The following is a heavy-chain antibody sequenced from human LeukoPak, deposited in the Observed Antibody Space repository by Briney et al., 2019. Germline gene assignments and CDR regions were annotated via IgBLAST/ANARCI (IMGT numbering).Heavy chain of an antibody. CDR1: GFTFSSYE. J-gene: IGHJ6*02. CDR2: ISSSGSTI. Sequence: SGGSLRLSCAASGFTFSSYEMNWVRQAPGKGLEWVSYISSSGSTIYYADSVKGRFTISRDNAKHSLYLQMDSLRAEDTAVYYCARAEDGDYYYYGMDVWGQGTTVTVSS. CDR3: ARAEDGDYYYYGMDV. V-gene: IGHV3-48*03. D-gene: IGHD5-24*01.